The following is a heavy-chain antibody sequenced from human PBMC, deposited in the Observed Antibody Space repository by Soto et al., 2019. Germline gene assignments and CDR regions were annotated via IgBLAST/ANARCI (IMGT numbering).Heavy chain of an antibody. CDR2: INPNSGGT. Sequence: QVQLVQSGAEVKKPGASVKVSCKASGYTFTGYYMHWVRQAPGQGLEWMGWINPNSGGTNYAQKFQGRVTMTRDTAISTAYMELSRLRSDDTAVYYCARAPRAGQWLRWYYFDYWGQGTLVTVSS. V-gene: IGHV1-2*02. J-gene: IGHJ4*02. D-gene: IGHD5-12*01. CDR1: GYTFTGYY. CDR3: ARAPRAGQWLRWYYFDY.